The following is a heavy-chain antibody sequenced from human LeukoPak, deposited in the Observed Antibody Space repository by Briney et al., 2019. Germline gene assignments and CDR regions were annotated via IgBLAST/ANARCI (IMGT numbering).Heavy chain of an antibody. D-gene: IGHD3-10*01. CDR1: GYTFTSYG. V-gene: IGHV1-18*01. J-gene: IGHJ4*02. CDR2: ISANNGDT. Sequence: ASVKVSCKASGYTFTSYGFAWVRQAPGQGLQWMGWISANNGDTSYSQKLQGRVTMTTDTSTNTAYMELRSLTSDDTAMYYCARQTIRGVVDYWGQGTLVTVSS. CDR3: ARQTIRGVVDY.